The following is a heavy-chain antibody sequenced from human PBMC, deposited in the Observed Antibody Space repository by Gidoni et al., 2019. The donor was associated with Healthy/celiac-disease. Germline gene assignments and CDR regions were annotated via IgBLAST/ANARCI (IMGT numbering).Heavy chain of an antibody. CDR2: INAGHGNP. CDR1: GYTFTSYD. CDR3: ARDSANGYIYYYGMDV. J-gene: IGHJ6*02. D-gene: IGHD5-12*01. Sequence: QVQLVQSGAEVKKPGASVKVSCKAAGYTFTSYDMHWVRQAPGQRLEWMVWINAGHGNPNYSQQFPGSVTIPRDTSASTAYMELSSLSSEDTAVYYCARDSANGYIYYYGMDVWGHGTTVTVSS. V-gene: IGHV1-3*01.